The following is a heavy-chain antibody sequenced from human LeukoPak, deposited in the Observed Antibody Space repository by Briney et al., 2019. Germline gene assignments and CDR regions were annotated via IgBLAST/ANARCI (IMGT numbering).Heavy chain of an antibody. J-gene: IGHJ4*02. V-gene: IGHV4-34*01. CDR3: ARVRGKTIFGVITPLPDY. D-gene: IGHD3-3*01. CDR2: INHSGST. CDR1: GFTFSSYE. Sequence: GSLRLSCAASGFTFSSYEMNWVRQPPGKGLEWIGEINHSGSTNYNPSLKSRVTISVDTSRNQFSLKLSSVAAADTAVYYCARVRGKTIFGVITPLPDYWGQGTLVTVSS.